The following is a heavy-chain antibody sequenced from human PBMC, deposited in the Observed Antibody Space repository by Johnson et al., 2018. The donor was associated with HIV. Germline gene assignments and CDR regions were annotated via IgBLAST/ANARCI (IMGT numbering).Heavy chain of an antibody. Sequence: VLLVESGGGVVRPGGSLRLSCAASGFTFDDYAMHWVRQVPGKGLEWVAGIGWNGLTIGYADSVKGRFTISRNAATNSLYLQMNSLRAEDTAVYYCARDWNNWNYGVPDAFDIWGQGTLVTVSS. CDR1: GFTFDDYA. D-gene: IGHD1-7*01. V-gene: IGHV3-20*04. CDR3: ARDWNNWNYGVPDAFDI. J-gene: IGHJ3*02. CDR2: IGWNGLTI.